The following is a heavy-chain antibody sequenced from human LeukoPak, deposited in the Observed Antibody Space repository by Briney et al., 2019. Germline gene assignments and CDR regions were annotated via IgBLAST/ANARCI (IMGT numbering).Heavy chain of an antibody. V-gene: IGHV3-7*03. CDR1: GFTFSNFW. CDR2: IKQDETER. D-gene: IGHD1-14*01. J-gene: IGHJ4*02. Sequence: GGSLRLSCTASGFTFSNFWMGWVRQAPGKGLEWVANIKQDETERFYLGSVKGRFTISRDNAKNSLYLQMNSLRVEDTALYYCAKLHNLNCDYWGLGTLVTVPS. CDR3: AKLHNLNCDY.